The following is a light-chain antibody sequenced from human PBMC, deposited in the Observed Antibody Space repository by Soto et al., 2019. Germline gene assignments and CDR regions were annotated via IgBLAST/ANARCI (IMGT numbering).Light chain of an antibody. CDR1: QTVSSSY. J-gene: IGKJ2*01. Sequence: EIVLTQSPGTLSLSPGERATLSCRASQTVSSSYLAWYQQKPGQAPRLLIYGASVRATGIPDRFSGSGSGTDFTLNISRLEPEDCAVYYCQQYGTSLMYTFGQGTKLEIK. CDR3: QQYGTSLMYT. CDR2: GAS. V-gene: IGKV3-20*01.